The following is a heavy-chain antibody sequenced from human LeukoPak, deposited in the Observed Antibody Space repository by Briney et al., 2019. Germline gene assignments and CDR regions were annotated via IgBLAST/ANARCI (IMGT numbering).Heavy chain of an antibody. CDR3: ARDPRVYYGSGYNWFDP. J-gene: IGHJ5*02. V-gene: IGHV3-21*01. D-gene: IGHD3-10*01. CDR1: GFTFSSYA. CDR2: ISSSSSYI. Sequence: GGSLRLSCAASGFTFSSYAMSWVRQAPGKGLEWVSSISSSSSYIYYADSVKGRFTISRDNAKNSLYLQMNSLRAEDTAVYYCARDPRVYYGSGYNWFDPWGQGTLVTVSS.